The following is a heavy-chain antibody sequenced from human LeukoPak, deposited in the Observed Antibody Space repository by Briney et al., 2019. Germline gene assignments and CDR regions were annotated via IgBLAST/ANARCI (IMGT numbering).Heavy chain of an antibody. CDR1: GFTFSSYA. Sequence: PGGSLRLSCAASGFTFSSYAMSWVRQAPGKGLEWVSAISGSGGSTYYADPVKGRFTISRDNSKNTLYLQMNSLRAEDTAVYYCAKGFDFDWLFFFDYWGQGTLVTVSS. V-gene: IGHV3-23*01. CDR3: AKGFDFDWLFFFDY. D-gene: IGHD3-9*01. CDR2: ISGSGGST. J-gene: IGHJ4*02.